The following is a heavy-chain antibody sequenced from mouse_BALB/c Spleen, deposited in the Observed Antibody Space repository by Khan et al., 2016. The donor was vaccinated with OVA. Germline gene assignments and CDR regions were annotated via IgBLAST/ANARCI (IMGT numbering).Heavy chain of an antibody. V-gene: IGHV14-4*02. CDR1: GFNIKDYY. D-gene: IGHD2-3*01. Sequence: VQLKESGAELVRSGASVKLSCTASGFNIKDYYMHWVKQRPEQGLEWIGWIDPENGDTEYAPKFQGKATMTADTSSNTAYLQLSSLTSEDTAVYYCNAVWLLRGFAYWGQGTLVTVSA. CDR2: IDPENGDT. CDR3: NAVWLLRGFAY. J-gene: IGHJ3*01.